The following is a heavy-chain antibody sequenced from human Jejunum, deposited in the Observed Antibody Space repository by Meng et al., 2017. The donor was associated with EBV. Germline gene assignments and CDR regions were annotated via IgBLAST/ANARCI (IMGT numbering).Heavy chain of an antibody. CDR3: ARRYGDYVRYFDS. V-gene: IGHV2-5*02. Sequence: QITLKASGPTLVKPTXTPTSTCTVSGFSLSTSGVGVGWIRQPPGKALEWLAHIYWDENKRYSTSLRSRLSIMKDTSKSQVVLTMTNMDPVDTATYYCARRYGDYVRYFDSWGQGILVTVSS. CDR1: GFSLSTSGVG. J-gene: IGHJ4*02. CDR2: IYWDENK. D-gene: IGHD4-17*01.